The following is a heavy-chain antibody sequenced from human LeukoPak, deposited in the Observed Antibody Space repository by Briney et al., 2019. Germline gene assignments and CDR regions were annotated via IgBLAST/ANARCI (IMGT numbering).Heavy chain of an antibody. CDR3: ARHPPIASPPPDY. CDR2: IYYSGNT. Sequence: SETLSLTCTVSGGSISNYYWAWIRQPPGKGLDGIGYIYYSGNTNYNPSLKSRVTISVATSKNQFSLKLSSVTAADTAVYYCARHPPIASPPPDYWGQGTLVTVSS. CDR1: GGSISNYY. D-gene: IGHD2-21*01. V-gene: IGHV4-59*08. J-gene: IGHJ4*02.